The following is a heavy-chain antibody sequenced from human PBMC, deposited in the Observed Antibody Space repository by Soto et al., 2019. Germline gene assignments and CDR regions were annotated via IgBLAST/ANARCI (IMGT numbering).Heavy chain of an antibody. J-gene: IGHJ6*03. CDR2: INHSGTT. CDR3: ARGYYDFWSGFPSMDV. V-gene: IGHV4-34*01. CDR1: GESFTGYY. D-gene: IGHD3-3*01. Sequence: QVQLQQWGAGLLRPSETLSLTCAVYGESFTGYYWSWIRQPPGAGLEWIGEINHSGTTNYNPSLKSRVIISVDTSKTQFSLKLSSVTAADTAVYYCARGYYDFWSGFPSMDVWGKGTTVTVSS.